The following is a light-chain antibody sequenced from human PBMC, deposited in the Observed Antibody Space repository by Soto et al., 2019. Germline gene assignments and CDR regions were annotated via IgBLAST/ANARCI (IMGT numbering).Light chain of an antibody. Sequence: DIQMTQSPSTLSASVGDRVTITCRASQSSSRWLAWYQQKPGKAPQLLIYDGSSLESGVPSRFSGSGSGTEFTLTISSLQPDDFATYYCQQHNSYSRTFGQGTKVEIK. V-gene: IGKV1-5*01. CDR2: DGS. J-gene: IGKJ1*01. CDR3: QQHNSYSRT. CDR1: QSSSRW.